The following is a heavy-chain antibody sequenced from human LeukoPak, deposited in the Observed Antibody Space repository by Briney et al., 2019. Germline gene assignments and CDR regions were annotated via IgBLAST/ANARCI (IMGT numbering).Heavy chain of an antibody. J-gene: IGHJ4*02. V-gene: IGHV3-53*01. CDR1: GFPVSSNH. Sequence: GGSLRLSCAVSGFPVSSNHMSWVRQAPGKGLEWVSIISSGGTTYYPDSVKGRFTISRDNSKNTLYLQMNSLGAEDTAVYYCASWGPLIAHGYWGQGTLVTVSS. D-gene: IGHD3-16*01. CDR2: ISSGGTT. CDR3: ASWGPLIAHGY.